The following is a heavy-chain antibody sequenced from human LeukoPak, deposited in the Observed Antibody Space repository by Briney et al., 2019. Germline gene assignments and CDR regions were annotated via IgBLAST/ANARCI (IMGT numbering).Heavy chain of an antibody. J-gene: IGHJ4*02. V-gene: IGHV1-2*02. CDR3: ARVAYCTKGVCINFDL. CDR2: INPNSGGT. CDR1: GYTFTGSY. D-gene: IGHD2-8*01. Sequence: ASVKVSCKASGYTFTGSYIHWMRQAPGQGLEWMAWINPNSGGTKYAQKFQGRVTVTRDTSTSTAYMELSGLRADDTAVYYCARVAYCTKGVCINFDLWGQGTLVTVSS.